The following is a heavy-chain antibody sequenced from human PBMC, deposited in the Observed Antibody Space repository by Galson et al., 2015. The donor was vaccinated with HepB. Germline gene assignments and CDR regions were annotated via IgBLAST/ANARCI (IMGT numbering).Heavy chain of an antibody. CDR2: IYYSGST. CDR3: ARGPGVATIGFYYFDY. J-gene: IGHJ4*02. CDR1: GGSISSGGYY. V-gene: IGHV4-31*03. D-gene: IGHD5-12*01. Sequence: TLSLTCTVSGGSISSGGYYWSWIRQHPGKGLEWIGYIYYSGSTYYNPSPKSRVTISVDTSKNQFSLKLSSVTAADTAVYYCARGPGVATIGFYYFDYWGQGTLVTVSS.